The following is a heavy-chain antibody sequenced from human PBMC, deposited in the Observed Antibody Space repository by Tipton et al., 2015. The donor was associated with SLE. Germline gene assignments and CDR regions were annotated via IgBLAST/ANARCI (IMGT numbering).Heavy chain of an antibody. V-gene: IGHV1-8*02. CDR3: SRGVLRSSYPINWFGP. J-gene: IGHJ5*02. CDR1: GCNFSDFD. CDR2: MNPKSGNT. D-gene: IGHD3-10*01. Sequence: QLVQSGAEVKKPGASVRVSCKASGCNFSDFDIHWVRQTTGQGLEWMGWMNPKSGNTGYAQKFQGRVTMTRNTSITTAYMELSSLTSDDTAVYYCSRGVLRSSYPINWFGPWGLGTLVTVS.